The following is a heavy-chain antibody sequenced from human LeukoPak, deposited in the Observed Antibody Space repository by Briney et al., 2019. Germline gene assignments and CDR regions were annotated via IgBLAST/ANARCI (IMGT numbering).Heavy chain of an antibody. CDR2: ISSSSSTI. CDR3: ARVAGVATIWYNWFDP. D-gene: IGHD5-12*01. J-gene: IGHJ5*02. CDR1: GFTFSSYS. Sequence: QPGGSLRLSCAASGFTFSSYSMNWVRQAPGKGLEWVSYISSSSSTIYYADSVKGRFTISRDNAKNSLYLQMNSLRAEDTAVYYCARVAGVATIWYNWFDPWGQGTLVTVSS. V-gene: IGHV3-48*04.